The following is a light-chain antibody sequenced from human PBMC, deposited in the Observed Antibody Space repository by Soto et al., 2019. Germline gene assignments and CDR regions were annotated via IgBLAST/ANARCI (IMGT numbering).Light chain of an antibody. CDR3: SSYSTTNILV. CDR2: DVN. CDR1: SSDVGAYEH. V-gene: IGLV2-14*03. J-gene: IGLJ1*01. Sequence: QSALTQPASVSGSPGQSVTISCTGASSDVGAYEHVSWYQQHPGRAPKLILYDVNNRPSGVSNHLSGSKSGNTASLVISGLQANDEADYYCSSYSTTNILVFGSGTKAPS.